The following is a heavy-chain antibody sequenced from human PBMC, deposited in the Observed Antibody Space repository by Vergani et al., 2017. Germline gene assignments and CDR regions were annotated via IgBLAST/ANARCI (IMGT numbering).Heavy chain of an antibody. CDR3: ARHRGSGGFFPSSYFYGMGV. CDR2: IHHSGDT. V-gene: IGHV4-38-2*01. J-gene: IGHJ6*02. Sequence: QVQLQESGPGLVKPSETLTLTCDVSDSSIMTNPYWGWFRQSPGKGLEWIGCIHHSGDTHYNSSLKSRVSISIVSSSKFSLSLTSVTAADTAIYYCARHRGSGGFFPSSYFYGMGVLGHGTTGTVSS. D-gene: IGHD3-10*01. CDR1: DSSIMTNPY.